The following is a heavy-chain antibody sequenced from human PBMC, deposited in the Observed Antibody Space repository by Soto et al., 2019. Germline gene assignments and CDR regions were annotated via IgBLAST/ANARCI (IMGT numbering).Heavy chain of an antibody. CDR3: AKDSGSWYFTFDY. J-gene: IGHJ4*02. CDR2: ISGSGGST. V-gene: IGHV3-23*01. CDR1: GFTLSSYG. D-gene: IGHD6-13*01. Sequence: XGSLRLSCAAAGFTLSSYGMSWVRQAPGKGLEWVSVISGSGGSTYYADSVKGRFTISRDNSKNTLYLQMNSLRAEDTAVHYCAKDSGSWYFTFDYWGQGTQVTVSS.